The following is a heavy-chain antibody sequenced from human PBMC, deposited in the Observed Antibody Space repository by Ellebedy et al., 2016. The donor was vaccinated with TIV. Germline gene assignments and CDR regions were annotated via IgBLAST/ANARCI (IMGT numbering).Heavy chain of an antibody. CDR3: AKEVGRGGSYLDAFDI. V-gene: IGHV3-30*18. J-gene: IGHJ3*02. Sequence: PGGSLRLSCAASGFIFSGSWMNWVRQAPGKGLEWVAAISHDGTNKYYADSVRGRLTISRDNSKNTLYLQMNSLRAADTAVYYCAKEVGRGGSYLDAFDIWGQGTMVTVSS. D-gene: IGHD3-16*01. CDR2: ISHDGTNK. CDR1: GFIFSGSW.